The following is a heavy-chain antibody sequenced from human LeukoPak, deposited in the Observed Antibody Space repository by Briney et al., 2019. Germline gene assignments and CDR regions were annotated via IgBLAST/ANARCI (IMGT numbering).Heavy chain of an antibody. J-gene: IGHJ4*02. D-gene: IGHD6-13*01. CDR2: IYYSGST. Sequence: SETLSLACTVSGGSISSSSYYWGWIRQPPGKGLEWIGSIYYSGSTYYNPSLKSRVTISVDTSKNQFSLKLSSVTAADTAVYYCARHGMYCSSWYAVDYWGQGTLVTVSS. V-gene: IGHV4-39*01. CDR3: ARHGMYCSSWYAVDY. CDR1: GGSISSSSYY.